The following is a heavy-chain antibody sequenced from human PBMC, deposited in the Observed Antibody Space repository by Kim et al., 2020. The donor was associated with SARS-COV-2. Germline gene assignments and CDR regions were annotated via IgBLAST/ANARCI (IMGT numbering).Heavy chain of an antibody. D-gene: IGHD2-8*02. J-gene: IGHJ4*02. CDR1: GGSISSYY. V-gene: IGHV4-59*01. Sequence: SETLSLTCTVSGGSISSYYWSWIRQPPGKGLEWIGYIYYSGSTNYNPSLKSRVTISVDTSKNQFSLKLSSVTAADTAVYYCAREGGLVPFDYWGQGTLVT. CDR2: IYYSGST. CDR3: AREGGLVPFDY.